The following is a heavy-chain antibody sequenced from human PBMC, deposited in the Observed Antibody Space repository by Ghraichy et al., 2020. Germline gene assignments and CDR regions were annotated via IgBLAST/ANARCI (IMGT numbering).Heavy chain of an antibody. CDR2: ISSSGSTI. V-gene: IGHV3-11*01. J-gene: IGHJ4*02. CDR3: ARALRGRHRGITFDY. Sequence: GESLNISCAASGFTFSDNYMSWIRQAPGKGLEWVSYISSSGSTIYYADSVKGRFTISRDNAKNSLYLQMNSLRAEDTAVYYCARALRGRHRGITFDYWGQGTLVTVSS. D-gene: IGHD3-10*01. CDR1: GFTFSDNY.